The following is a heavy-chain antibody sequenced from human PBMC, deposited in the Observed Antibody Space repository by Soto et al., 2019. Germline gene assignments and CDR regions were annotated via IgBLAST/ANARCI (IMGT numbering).Heavy chain of an antibody. J-gene: IGHJ3*02. D-gene: IGHD6-13*01. CDR2: IIPIFGTA. V-gene: IGHV1-69*01. CDR3: ARGRSSSWYSIGGWGRYAFDI. Sequence: QVQLVQSGAEVKKPGSSVKVSCKASGGTFSSYAISWVRQAPGQGLEWMGGIIPIFGTANYAQKFQGRVRITADECTSTAYMELSSLRSEDTAVYYCARGRSSSWYSIGGWGRYAFDIWGQGTMVTVSS. CDR1: GGTFSSYA.